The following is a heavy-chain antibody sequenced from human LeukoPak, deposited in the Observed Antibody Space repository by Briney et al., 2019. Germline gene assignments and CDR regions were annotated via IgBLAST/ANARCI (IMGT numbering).Heavy chain of an antibody. V-gene: IGHV4-4*07. J-gene: IGHJ6*03. Sequence: PSETLSLTCTVSGGSISSYYWSWIRQPAGKGLEWIGRIYTSGSTNYNPSLKSRVTMSVDTSKNQFSLKLSSVTAADTAVYYCARERAEGFLEWLSTPHYYYMDVWGKGTTVTVSS. CDR1: GGSISSYY. CDR2: IYTSGST. D-gene: IGHD3-3*01. CDR3: ARERAEGFLEWLSTPHYYYMDV.